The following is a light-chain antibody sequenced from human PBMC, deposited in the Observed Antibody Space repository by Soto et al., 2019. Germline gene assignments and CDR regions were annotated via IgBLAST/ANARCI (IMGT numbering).Light chain of an antibody. J-gene: IGKJ1*01. V-gene: IGKV1-5*01. CDR1: QSISSW. CDR2: DAS. CDR3: QQYNSYPWT. Sequence: DIQMTQSPSTLSASVGDRVTITCRASQSISSWLAWYQQKPGKAPKILIYDASSLESGVPSRFSGSGSGREFTLNISSLQPYDFATYYCQQYNSYPWTFGQGTKVEIK.